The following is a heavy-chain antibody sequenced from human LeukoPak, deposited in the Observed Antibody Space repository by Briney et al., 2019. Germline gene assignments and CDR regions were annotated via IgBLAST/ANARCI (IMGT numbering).Heavy chain of an antibody. CDR3: AREGKYDFWSGYLDY. D-gene: IGHD3-3*01. Sequence: PSQTLSLTCTVSGGSISSGGYYWSWIRQPPGKGLEWIGYIYHSGSTYYNPSLKSRVTISVDRSKNQFSLKLSSVTAADTAVYYCAREGKYDFWSGYLDYWGQGTLVTVSS. CDR1: GGSISSGGYY. J-gene: IGHJ4*02. CDR2: IYHSGST. V-gene: IGHV4-30-2*01.